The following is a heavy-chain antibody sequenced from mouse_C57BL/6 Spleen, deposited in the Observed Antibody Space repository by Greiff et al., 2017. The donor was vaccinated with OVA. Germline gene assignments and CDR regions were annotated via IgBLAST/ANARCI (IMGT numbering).Heavy chain of an antibody. CDR1: GYTFTDYN. J-gene: IGHJ4*01. CDR3: ARYGYDGYYAMDY. V-gene: IGHV1-18*01. Sequence: EVQLQQSGPELVKPGASVKIPCKASGYTFTDYNMDWVKQSHGKSLEWIGDTNPNNGGTIYNQKFKGKATLTVDKSSSTAYMELRSLTSEDTAVYYCARYGYDGYYAMDYWGQGTSVTVSS. CDR2: TNPNNGGT. D-gene: IGHD2-2*01.